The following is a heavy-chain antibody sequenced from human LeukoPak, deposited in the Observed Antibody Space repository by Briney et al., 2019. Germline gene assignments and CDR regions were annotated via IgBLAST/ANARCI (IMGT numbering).Heavy chain of an antibody. CDR1: GFTVSSSY. J-gene: IGHJ4*02. CDR2: IYSGGSA. Sequence: AGGSLRPSCAASGFTVSSSYMSWVRQAPGRGLEWVSLIYSGGSAYYADSVKGRFTISRDNSKNTLYLQMNSLRAEDTAVFYCARGGRDYGLDYWGQGTLVTVSS. D-gene: IGHD4-17*01. V-gene: IGHV3-66*01. CDR3: ARGGRDYGLDY.